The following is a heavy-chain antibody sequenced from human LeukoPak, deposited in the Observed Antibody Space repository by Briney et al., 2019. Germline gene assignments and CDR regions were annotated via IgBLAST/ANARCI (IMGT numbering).Heavy chain of an antibody. V-gene: IGHV4-34*01. Sequence: SETLSLTCAVYGGSFSGYYWSWIRQPPGKGLEWIGEINHSGSTNYNPSLKSRVTISVDTSKNQFSLKLSSVTAADTAVYYCARRVVGTPDWWFDPWGQGTLVTVSS. J-gene: IGHJ5*02. D-gene: IGHD1-26*01. CDR2: INHSGST. CDR3: ARRVVGTPDWWFDP. CDR1: GGSFSGYY.